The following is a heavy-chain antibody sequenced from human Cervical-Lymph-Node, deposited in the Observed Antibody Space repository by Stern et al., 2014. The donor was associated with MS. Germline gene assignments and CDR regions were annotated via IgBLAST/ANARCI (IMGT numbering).Heavy chain of an antibody. V-gene: IGHV3-11*01. D-gene: IGHD3-10*01. CDR1: GFTFSDYY. CDR3: ARAGGSKDDF. J-gene: IGHJ4*02. CDR2: IRARDVSI. Sequence: VKLVESGGGLVKPGGSLRLSCAASGFTFSDYYMNWISQAQGKGLEWVSFIRARDVSIFYADSVKGRFTISSDNAKKSLYLQMNSLRAEDTTVYYCARAGGSKDDFWGQRTLVTVSS.